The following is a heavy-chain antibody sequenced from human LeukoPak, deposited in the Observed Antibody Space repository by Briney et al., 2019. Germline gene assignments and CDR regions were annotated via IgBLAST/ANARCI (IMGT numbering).Heavy chain of an antibody. V-gene: IGHV3-7*01. J-gene: IGHJ6*04. Sequence: GSLRLSCAVSGFTFSDYWMTWVRQAPGRGLEWVANIKEDGSDKQYVDSVQGRFTISRDNAVNSLYLQMNSLRAEDTAVYYCVRESGVWVGPGIGRPLDVWGKGTAVTVSS. CDR2: IKEDGSDK. CDR3: VRESGVWVGPGIGRPLDV. D-gene: IGHD3-16*01. CDR1: GFTFSDYW.